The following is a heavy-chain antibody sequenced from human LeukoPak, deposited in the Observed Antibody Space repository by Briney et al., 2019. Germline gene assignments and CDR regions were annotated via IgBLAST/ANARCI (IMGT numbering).Heavy chain of an antibody. CDR1: GGSFSGYY. CDR2: INHSGST. D-gene: IGHD3-10*01. V-gene: IGHV4-34*01. Sequence: SETLSLTCAVYGGSFSGYYWSWIRQPPGKGLEWIGEINHSGSTNYNPSLKSRVTISVDTSKNQFSLKLSSLTAADTAVYYCARGLRTTMVRGIIITGRNWFDPWCQGTLVTVSS. CDR3: ARGLRTTMVRGIIITGRNWFDP. J-gene: IGHJ5*02.